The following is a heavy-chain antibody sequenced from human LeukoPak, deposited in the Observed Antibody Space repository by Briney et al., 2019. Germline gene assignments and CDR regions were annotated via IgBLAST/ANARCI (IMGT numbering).Heavy chain of an antibody. V-gene: IGHV4-59*01. J-gene: IGHJ3*02. CDR1: GGSLSKYF. D-gene: IGHD5-18*01. CDR3: ARYSSGLDAFDI. Sequence: PSETLSLTWTVSGGSLSKYFWTWIRQPPGKGLEWIGYIYYSGSTNYNPSLKSRVTISVDTSKNQFSLKLSSVTAADTAVYYCARYSSGLDAFDIWGQGTMVTVSS. CDR2: IYYSGST.